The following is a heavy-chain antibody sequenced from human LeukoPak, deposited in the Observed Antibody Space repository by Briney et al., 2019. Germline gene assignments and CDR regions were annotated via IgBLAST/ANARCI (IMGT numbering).Heavy chain of an antibody. CDR1: GGSISSYY. CDR3: ARVRRAKTYYYDSSGYYADY. CDR2: IYYSGST. D-gene: IGHD3-22*01. Sequence: PSETLSLTCTVSGGSISSYYWSWIRQPPGKGLEWIGYIYYSGSTNYNPSLKSRVTISVDTSKNQFSLKLSSVTAADTAVYYCARVRRAKTYYYDSSGYYADYWGQGTLVTVPS. J-gene: IGHJ4*02. V-gene: IGHV4-59*01.